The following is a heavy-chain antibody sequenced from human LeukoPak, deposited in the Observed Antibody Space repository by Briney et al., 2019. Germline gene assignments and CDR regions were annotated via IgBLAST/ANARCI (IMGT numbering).Heavy chain of an antibody. V-gene: IGHV4-31*03. CDR3: ASTQAAAGTYYHYGMDV. J-gene: IGHJ6*02. CDR2: IYYSGST. Sequence: TSETLSLTCTVSGGSISSGGYYWSWIRQHPGKGLEWIGYIYYSGSTYYNPSLKSRVTISVDTSKNQFSLKLSSVTAADTAVYYCASTQAAAGTYYHYGMDVWGQGTTVTVSS. D-gene: IGHD6-13*01. CDR1: GGSISSGGYY.